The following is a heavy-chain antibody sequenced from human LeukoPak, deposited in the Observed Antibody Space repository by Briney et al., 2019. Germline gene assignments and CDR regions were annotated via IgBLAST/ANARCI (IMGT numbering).Heavy chain of an antibody. D-gene: IGHD6-13*01. CDR1: GYTFTSYG. CDR3: ARDHSSSWLQGVWFDP. CDR2: VSAYNGNT. V-gene: IGHV1-18*01. J-gene: IGHJ5*02. Sequence: ASVKVSCKASGYTFTSYGISWVRQAPGQGLEWMGWVSAYNGNTNYAQKLQGRVTMTTDTYTSTAYMELRSLRADDTAVYYCARDHSSSWLQGVWFDPWGQGTLVTVSS.